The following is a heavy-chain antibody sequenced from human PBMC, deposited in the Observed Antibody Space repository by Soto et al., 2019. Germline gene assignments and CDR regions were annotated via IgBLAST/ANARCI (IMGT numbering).Heavy chain of an antibody. V-gene: IGHV1-18*01. CDR2: ISGYNGNT. CDR3: AREGQAPYYYYGMDV. J-gene: IGHJ6*02. Sequence: QVQVVQSGDEVKKPGASVKVSCKASGYTFTNYGFSWVRQAPGQGLEWMGWISGYNGNTKYAEKFQGRGTMTTDTSTSTAHMELRRLRSDDTAVYYCAREGQAPYYYYGMDVWGQGTAVTVSS. CDR1: GYTFTNYG.